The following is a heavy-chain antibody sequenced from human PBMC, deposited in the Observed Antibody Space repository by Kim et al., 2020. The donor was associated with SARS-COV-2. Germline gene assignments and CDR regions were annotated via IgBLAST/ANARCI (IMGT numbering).Heavy chain of an antibody. CDR1: GFTFSYYS. V-gene: IGHV3-48*02. CDR2: ISSSSSPI. D-gene: IGHD6-19*01. Sequence: GGSLRLSCAASGFTFSYYSMNWVRQAPGKGLEWDSYISSSSSPIYYAYSVKVRFTGSRDNAKNSLYLQMNSLRDEDTAVYYCSREGQWLSLYYYGMDVWGQGPTVTVSS. J-gene: IGHJ6*02. CDR3: SREGQWLSLYYYGMDV.